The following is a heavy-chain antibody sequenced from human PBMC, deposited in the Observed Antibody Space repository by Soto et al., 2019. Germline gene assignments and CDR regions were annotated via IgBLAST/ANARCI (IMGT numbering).Heavy chain of an antibody. CDR2: INAGNGNT. CDR1: GYTFTSYA. D-gene: IGHD2-15*01. V-gene: IGHV1-3*05. Sequence: QVQLVQSGAEEKKPGASVKVSCKASGYTFTSYAMHWVRQAPGQRLEWMGWINAGNGNTKYSQKFQGRVSIARDTSASTGYMELSSLRSEDTAVYYYARGTVVPHFYYWSQGTLVTVSS. J-gene: IGHJ4*02. CDR3: ARGTVVPHFYY.